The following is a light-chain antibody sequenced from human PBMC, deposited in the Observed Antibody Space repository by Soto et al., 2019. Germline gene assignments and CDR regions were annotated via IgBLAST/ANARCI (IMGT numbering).Light chain of an antibody. J-gene: IGKJ1*01. CDR1: QGIKNY. CDR2: AAS. CDR3: QKYDGVPWT. V-gene: IGKV1-27*01. Sequence: IQXXXSPSXXSXXVGDRVTITCRASQGIKNYLAWYQHKSGKVPQLLIFAASTLQSGVPSRFSGSGSGTDFTLTINSLQPEDVATYYCQKYDGVPWTFGQGTKVEIK.